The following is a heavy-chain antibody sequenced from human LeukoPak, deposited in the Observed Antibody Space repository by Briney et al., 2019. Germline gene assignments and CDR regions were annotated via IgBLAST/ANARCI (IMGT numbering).Heavy chain of an antibody. Sequence: SETLSLTCTVSGDSISSYYWSWVRQPPGKGLEWIGYIYYSGSTNYNPSLKSRVTISVDTSKNQFSLKLSSVTAADTAVYYCARVVGSGAWFDPWGQGTLVTVSS. V-gene: IGHV4-59*01. CDR1: GDSISSYY. CDR2: IYYSGST. CDR3: ARVVGSGAWFDP. J-gene: IGHJ5*02. D-gene: IGHD3-10*01.